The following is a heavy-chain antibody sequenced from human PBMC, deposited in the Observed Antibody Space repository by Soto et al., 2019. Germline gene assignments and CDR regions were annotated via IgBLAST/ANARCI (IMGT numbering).Heavy chain of an antibody. Sequence: SGPTLVNPTQTLTLTCTLSGFSLNPRGVGVAWIRQPPGKALEWLAFIHWDDDERYSPSLRTRLAVTKDNSKNQVVLTMTNMDPVDTATYYCAHTQPLNAAVDYWGQGTLVTVSS. CDR1: GFSLNPRGVG. CDR3: AHTQPLNAAVDY. J-gene: IGHJ4*02. D-gene: IGHD6-13*01. V-gene: IGHV2-5*02. CDR2: IHWDDDE.